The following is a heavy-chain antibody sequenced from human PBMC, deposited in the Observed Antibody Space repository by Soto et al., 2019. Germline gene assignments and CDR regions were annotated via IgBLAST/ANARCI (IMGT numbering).Heavy chain of an antibody. J-gene: IGHJ4*02. CDR3: ARTLGRKLRVGELDY. V-gene: IGHV2-70*01. CDR2: ISWGDAK. D-gene: IGHD3-16*01. Sequence: GSGPTLVNPTQTLTLTCTISGISLSTSGVCVSWIRQPPGKALEWLALISWGDAKYYRTSLKTRLTISKDTSKNQVVLTMTNTDPGDTATYYFARTLGRKLRVGELDYGGKETQVTVP. CDR1: GISLSTSGVC.